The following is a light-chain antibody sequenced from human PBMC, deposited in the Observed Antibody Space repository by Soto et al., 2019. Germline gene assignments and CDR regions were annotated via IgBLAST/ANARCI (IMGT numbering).Light chain of an antibody. Sequence: DIVLTHSPGTLSLSPLEIATLSFRASQTIPPTFFSWYRQKPGQAPRLLIYGASSRATDIPDRFSGSGSGTDFTLTISKLEPEDFAVYYCQQFGVSPTFGGGTKVDIK. CDR3: QQFGVSPT. CDR1: QTIPPTF. CDR2: GAS. J-gene: IGKJ4*01. V-gene: IGKV3-20*01.